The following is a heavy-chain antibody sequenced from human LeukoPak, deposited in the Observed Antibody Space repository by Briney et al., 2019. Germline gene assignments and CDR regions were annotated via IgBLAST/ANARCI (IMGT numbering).Heavy chain of an antibody. Sequence: SETLSLTCAVYGGSFSGYYWSWIRQPPGKGLGWIGEINHSGSTNYNPSLKSRVTISVDTSKNQFSLKLSSVTAADTAVYYCARGPLIAAVTAPGYYFDYWGQGTLVTVSS. CDR3: ARGPLIAAVTAPGYYFDY. J-gene: IGHJ4*02. V-gene: IGHV4-34*01. CDR2: INHSGST. CDR1: GGSFSGYY. D-gene: IGHD6-13*01.